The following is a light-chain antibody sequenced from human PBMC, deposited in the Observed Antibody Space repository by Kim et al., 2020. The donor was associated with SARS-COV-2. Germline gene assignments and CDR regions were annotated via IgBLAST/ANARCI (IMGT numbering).Light chain of an antibody. CDR2: DVS. V-gene: IGLV2-14*03. J-gene: IGLJ3*02. Sequence: GQSVTISCTGITSDVGGYNYVSWYQQHPGKAPKLIIYDVSQRSSGVSHRFSASRSGTTASLTISGLQAEDEADYYFSSYTRNKTWVFGGGTQLTVL. CDR3: SSYTRNKTWV. CDR1: TSDVGGYNY.